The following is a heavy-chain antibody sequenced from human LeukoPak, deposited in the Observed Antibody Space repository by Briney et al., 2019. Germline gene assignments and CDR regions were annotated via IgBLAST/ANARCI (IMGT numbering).Heavy chain of an antibody. J-gene: IGHJ4*02. CDR3: ARGHGCGSLGSFDY. Sequence: SETLSLTCTVSGGSIGSYYWTWIRQPPGKGLEWIGYVYYTGTTNYNPSLKSRVTISIDTSKNQFSLKLSFVTAADTAVYYCARGHGCGSLGSFDYWGQGTLVTVSS. V-gene: IGHV4-59*01. CDR1: GGSIGSYY. CDR2: VYYTGTT. D-gene: IGHD3-10*01.